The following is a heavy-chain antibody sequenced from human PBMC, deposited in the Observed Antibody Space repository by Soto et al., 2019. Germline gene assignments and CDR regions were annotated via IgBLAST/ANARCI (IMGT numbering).Heavy chain of an antibody. CDR1: GFTFSDYY. D-gene: IGHD1-26*01. J-gene: IGHJ4*02. V-gene: IGHV3-11*06. CDR3: ARDLSVGATDVIGY. CDR2: ISSSSSYT. Sequence: QVQLVESGGGLVKPGGSLRLSCAASGFTFSDYYMSWIRQAPGKGLEWVSYISSSSSYTNYADSVKGRFTIARDNAKNSLYLQMNSLRAEDTAVYYCARDLSVGATDVIGYWGQGTLVTFSS.